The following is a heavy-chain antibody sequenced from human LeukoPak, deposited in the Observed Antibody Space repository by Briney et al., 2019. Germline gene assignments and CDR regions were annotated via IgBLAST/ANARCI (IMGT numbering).Heavy chain of an antibody. D-gene: IGHD2-2*01. V-gene: IGHV4-59*08. CDR1: GGSISTYY. CDR2: IYDSGSP. J-gene: IGHJ3*02. CDR3: ADWGQYCSSTSCYDFDAFDI. Sequence: PSETLSLTCTVSGGSISTYYWSWIRQPPGKGLEWIGYIYDSGSPNYNPSLRSRVTISVDTSKNQFSLKLSSETAADTAVYYCADWGQYCSSTSCYDFDAFDIWGQGTMVTVSS.